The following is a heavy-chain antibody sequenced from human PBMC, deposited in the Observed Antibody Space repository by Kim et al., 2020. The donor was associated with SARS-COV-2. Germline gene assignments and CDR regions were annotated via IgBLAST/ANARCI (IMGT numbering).Heavy chain of an antibody. J-gene: IGHJ4*02. CDR3: ARRGAGSYFDY. CDR2: IYPGDSET. V-gene: IGHV5-51*01. D-gene: IGHD3-10*01. Sequence: PGQGLEWMGVIYPGDSETKYSPSSQGQVTISTDKSITTVYMEWSSLKASDSAMYFCARRGAGSYFDYWGQGALVTVSS.